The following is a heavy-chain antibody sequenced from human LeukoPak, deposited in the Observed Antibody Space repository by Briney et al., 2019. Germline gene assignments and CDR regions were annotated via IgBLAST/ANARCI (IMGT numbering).Heavy chain of an antibody. D-gene: IGHD3-10*01. J-gene: IGHJ6*03. CDR1: GGSFSGYY. CDR2: INHSGST. CDR3: AREGVTMVRGVVSYYYYYMDV. V-gene: IGHV4-34*01. Sequence: SETLSLTCTVYGGSFSGYYWSWIRLPPGKGLEWIGEINHSGSTNYNPSLKSRVTISVDTSKNQFSLTLSSVTAADTAVYYCAREGVTMVRGVVSYYYYYMDVWGKGTTVTISS.